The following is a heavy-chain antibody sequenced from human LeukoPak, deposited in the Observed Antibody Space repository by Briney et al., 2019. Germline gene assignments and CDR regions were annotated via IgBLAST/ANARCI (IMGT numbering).Heavy chain of an antibody. Sequence: EASVKVSCKASGYTFTSYDINWVRQATGQGLEWMGWMNPNSGNTGYAQKFQGRVTMTRNTSISTAYMELSSLRSEDTAVYYCARGPPFIRYSSSWVPFDYWGQGTLVTVSS. CDR3: ARGPPFIRYSSSWVPFDY. D-gene: IGHD6-13*01. CDR2: MNPNSGNT. V-gene: IGHV1-8*01. J-gene: IGHJ4*02. CDR1: GYTFTSYD.